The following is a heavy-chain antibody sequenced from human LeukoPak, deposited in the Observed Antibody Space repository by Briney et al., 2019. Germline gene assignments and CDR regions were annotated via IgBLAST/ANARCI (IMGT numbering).Heavy chain of an antibody. CDR2: IYTSGST. CDR1: GGSITSYY. V-gene: IGHV4-4*09. CDR3: ARKAGLYYFDS. D-gene: IGHD6-13*01. J-gene: IGHJ4*02. Sequence: SETLSLTCTVSGGSITSYYWSWIRQPPGKGLEWIGYIYTSGSTNYNPSLKSRVTISVDTSKNQFSLKLCSVTAADTAVYYCARKAGLYYFDSWGQGTLVTVSS.